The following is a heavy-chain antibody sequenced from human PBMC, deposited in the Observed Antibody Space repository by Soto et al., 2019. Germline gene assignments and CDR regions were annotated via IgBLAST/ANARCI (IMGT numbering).Heavy chain of an antibody. Sequence: ASVKVSCKASDYNFNKYYVDWVRQAPGQGLEWVGIMKASDRDTTYAQKFLGRVTMTRDTSTSTAYMELSSLRAEDTAVYFCARGLAPDVVTARDSWGQGTLVTVSS. D-gene: IGHD2-21*02. J-gene: IGHJ4*02. CDR2: MKASDRDT. V-gene: IGHV1-46*02. CDR3: ARGLAPDVVTARDS. CDR1: DYNFNKYY.